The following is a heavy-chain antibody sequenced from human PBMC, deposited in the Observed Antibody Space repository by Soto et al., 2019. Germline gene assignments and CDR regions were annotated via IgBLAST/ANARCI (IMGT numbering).Heavy chain of an antibody. V-gene: IGHV3-15*01. Sequence: GGSLRLSCAASGFTFSNAWMSWVRQAPGKGLEWVGRIKSKTDGGTTDYAAPVKGRLTISRDDSKNTLYLQMNSLKTEDTAVYYCTTDLVIDYYGSGSVLTNWGQGTLVTVSS. CDR1: GFTFSNAW. CDR3: TTDLVIDYYGSGSVLTN. CDR2: IKSKTDGGTT. J-gene: IGHJ4*02. D-gene: IGHD3-10*01.